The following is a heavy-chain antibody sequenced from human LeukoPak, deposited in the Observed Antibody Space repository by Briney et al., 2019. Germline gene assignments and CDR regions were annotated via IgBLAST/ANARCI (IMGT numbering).Heavy chain of an antibody. J-gene: IGHJ4*02. CDR2: INHSGST. CDR3: ARGLPNYYYDSSGYYGILDY. Sequence: PSETLSLTCAVYGGSFSGYYWSWIRQPPGKGLEWIGEINHSGSTNYNPSLKSRVTISVDTSKNQFSLKLSSVTAADTAVYYCARGLPNYYYDSSGYYGILDYWGQGTLVTVSS. CDR1: GGSFSGYY. D-gene: IGHD3-22*01. V-gene: IGHV4-34*01.